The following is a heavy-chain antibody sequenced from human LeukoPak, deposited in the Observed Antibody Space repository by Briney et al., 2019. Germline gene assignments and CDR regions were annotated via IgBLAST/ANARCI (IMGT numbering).Heavy chain of an antibody. D-gene: IGHD6-13*01. CDR2: INPNSGGT. V-gene: IGHV1-2*02. CDR1: GYTFTGYY. CDR3: AREPGIAADDPYFDY. Sequence: ASVKVSCKASGYTFTGYYMHWVRQAPGQGLEWMGWINPNSGGTNYAQKFQGRVTMTRDTSISTAYMELSRLRSDDAAVYYCAREPGIAADDPYFDYWGQGTLVTVSS. J-gene: IGHJ4*02.